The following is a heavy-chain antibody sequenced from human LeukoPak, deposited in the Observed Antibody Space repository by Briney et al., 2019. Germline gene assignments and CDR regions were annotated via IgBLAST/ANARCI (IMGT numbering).Heavy chain of an antibody. D-gene: IGHD3-22*01. J-gene: IGHJ4*02. V-gene: IGHV4-4*02. CDR1: GGSISSSNW. CDR3: ARLSGYSSGHYYSDY. CDR2: IYHSGST. Sequence: SETLSLTCAVSGGSISSSNWWSWVRQPPGKGLEWIGEIYHSGSTNYNPSLKSRVTISVDTSKNQFSLKLSSVTAADTAVYYCARLSGYSSGHYYSDYWGQGTLVTVSS.